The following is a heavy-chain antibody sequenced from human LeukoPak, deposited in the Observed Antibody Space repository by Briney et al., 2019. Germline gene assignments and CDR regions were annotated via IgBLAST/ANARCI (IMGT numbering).Heavy chain of an antibody. V-gene: IGHV4-30-4*01. J-gene: IGHJ5*02. Sequence: SETLSLTCTVSGGSVSSGDYYWSWIRQPPGKGLEWIGYIYYSGSTYYNPSLKSRVTISVDTSKNQFSLKLSSVTAADTAVYYCARESYSYGPNNWFDPWGQGTLVTVSS. CDR2: IYYSGST. D-gene: IGHD5-18*01. CDR3: ARESYSYGPNNWFDP. CDR1: GGSVSSGDYY.